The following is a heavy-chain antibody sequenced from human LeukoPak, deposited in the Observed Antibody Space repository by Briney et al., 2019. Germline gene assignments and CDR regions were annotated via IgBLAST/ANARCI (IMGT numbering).Heavy chain of an antibody. D-gene: IGHD6-6*01. Sequence: SETLSLTCTVSGGSISSYYWSWIRQPPGKGLERIGYIYYSGSTNYNPSLKSRVTISVDTSKNQFSLKLSSVTAADTAVYYCARHTSSSGRYFDLWGRGTLVTVSS. J-gene: IGHJ2*01. CDR1: GGSISSYY. CDR3: ARHTSSSGRYFDL. V-gene: IGHV4-59*08. CDR2: IYYSGST.